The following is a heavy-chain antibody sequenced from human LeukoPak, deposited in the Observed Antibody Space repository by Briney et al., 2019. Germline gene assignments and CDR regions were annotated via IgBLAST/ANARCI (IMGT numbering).Heavy chain of an antibody. CDR3: VRTNCSGACCYAYLDY. J-gene: IGHJ4*02. V-gene: IGHV4-39*07. D-gene: IGHD2-15*01. CDR2: IYYSGST. Sequence: SETLSLTCTVSGGSISSSSYYWGWIRQPPGKGLEWIGRIYYSGSTYYHPSLKSRVTISVDPPKNQFSLKLRSVTAADTAVYYCVRTNCSGACCYAYLDYWGQGTLVTVSS. CDR1: GGSISSSSYY.